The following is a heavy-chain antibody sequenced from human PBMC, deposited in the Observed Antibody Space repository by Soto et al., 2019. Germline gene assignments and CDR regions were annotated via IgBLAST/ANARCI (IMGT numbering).Heavy chain of an antibody. D-gene: IGHD1-26*01. J-gene: IGHJ5*02. V-gene: IGHV4-39*01. CDR1: GGSISTSSYY. CDR2: IYYSGST. CDR3: ARGSSPGHYNWFDT. Sequence: SETLSLTCAVSGGSISTSSYYWGWIRQPPGKGLEWIGTIYYSGSTYYNPSLKSRITISVDTSKNQFSLRLSSVTATDTAVYYCARGSSPGHYNWFDTWGQGTLVTVSS.